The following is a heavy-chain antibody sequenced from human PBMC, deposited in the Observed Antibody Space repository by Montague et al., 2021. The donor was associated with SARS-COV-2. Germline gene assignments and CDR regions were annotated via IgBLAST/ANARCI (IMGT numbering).Heavy chain of an antibody. V-gene: IGHV4-4*07. J-gene: IGHJ4*02. CDR1: GGSISTHF. CDR2: IYANGST. Sequence: SETLSLTCTVSGGSISTHFWNWIRQPAGKGLEWIGRIYANGSTHYNPSLRSRLTMSVDTSKNQFSLRLTSVTAADTAVYYCARDTAGDFWIGNYFDYWGQGTLVTVSS. CDR3: ARDTAGDFWIGNYFDY. D-gene: IGHD3-3*01.